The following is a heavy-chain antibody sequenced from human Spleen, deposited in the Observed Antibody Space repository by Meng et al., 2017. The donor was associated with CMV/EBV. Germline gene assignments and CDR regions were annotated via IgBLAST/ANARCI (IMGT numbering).Heavy chain of an antibody. V-gene: IGHV4-38-2*01. Sequence: ESLKISCAVSRFSFSESWMSWVRQAPGKGLEWIGSIYHSGSTYYNPSLKSRVTISVDTSKNQFSLKLSSVTAADTAVYYCARARFDYWGQGTLVTVSS. J-gene: IGHJ4*02. CDR2: IYHSGST. CDR1: RFSFSESW. CDR3: ARARFDY.